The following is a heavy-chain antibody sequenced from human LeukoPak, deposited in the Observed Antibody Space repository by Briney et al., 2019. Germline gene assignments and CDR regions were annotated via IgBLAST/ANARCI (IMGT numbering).Heavy chain of an antibody. CDR1: GGSISSYY. D-gene: IGHD5-24*01. CDR2: IYTSGST. Sequence: ASETLSLTCTVSGGSISSYYWSWIRQPAGKGLEWTGRIYTSGSTNYNPSLKSRVTMSVDTSKNQFSLKLSSVTAADTAVYYCARDRRGRDGYNYYYDYWGQGTLVTVSS. J-gene: IGHJ4*02. V-gene: IGHV4-4*07. CDR3: ARDRRGRDGYNYYYDY.